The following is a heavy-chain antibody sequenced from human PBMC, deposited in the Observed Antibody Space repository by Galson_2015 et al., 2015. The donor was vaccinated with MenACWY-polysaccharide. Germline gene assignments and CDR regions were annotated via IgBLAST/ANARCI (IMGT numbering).Heavy chain of an antibody. V-gene: IGHV3-9*01. Sequence: SLRLSCAASGFTFDEYAMHWVRHAPGKGLEWVSGISWNSDNIGYATSVRGRFTISRDYAKNSLDLEMNSLRVEDTAFYYCAKGAQRGYDHYFDHWGQGILVTVSS. D-gene: IGHD5-12*01. CDR2: ISWNSDNI. J-gene: IGHJ4*02. CDR1: GFTFDEYA. CDR3: AKGAQRGYDHYFDH.